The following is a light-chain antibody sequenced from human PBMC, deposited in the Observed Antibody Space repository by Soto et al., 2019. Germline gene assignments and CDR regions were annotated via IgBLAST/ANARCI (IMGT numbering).Light chain of an antibody. Sequence: QSVLTQPPSVSGAPGQRVTISCTGSTSNIGAGYDVHWYQLLPGTAPKLLIYLNNNRPSGVPDRFSGSKSGTSASLAITGLQADDEADYYCQSYDISLSAWVFGGGTKLTVL. CDR2: LNN. CDR1: TSNIGAGYD. CDR3: QSYDISLSAWV. V-gene: IGLV1-40*01. J-gene: IGLJ3*02.